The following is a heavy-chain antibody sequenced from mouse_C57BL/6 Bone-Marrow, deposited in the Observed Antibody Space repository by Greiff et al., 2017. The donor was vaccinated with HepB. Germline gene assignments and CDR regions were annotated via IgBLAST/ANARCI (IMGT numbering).Heavy chain of an antibody. CDR1: GFTFSDYY. J-gene: IGHJ2*01. CDR2: ISNGGGST. D-gene: IGHD1-1*01. CDR3: ATGSSYYFEY. V-gene: IGHV5-12*01. Sequence: EVKVVESGGGLVQPGGSLKLSCAASGFTFSDYYMYWVRQTPEKRLEWVAYISNGGGSTYYPDTVKGRFTISRDNAKNTLYLQMSRLKSEDTAMYYCATGSSYYFEYWGQGTTLTVSS.